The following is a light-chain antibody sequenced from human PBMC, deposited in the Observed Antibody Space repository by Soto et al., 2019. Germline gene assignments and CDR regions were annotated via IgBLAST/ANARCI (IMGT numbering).Light chain of an antibody. V-gene: IGLV2-14*01. CDR1: SSDVGGYNY. CDR2: EVS. CDR3: SSYTRSDNYA. J-gene: IGLJ1*01. Sequence: QSVLTQPASVSGSPGQSITISCTGTSSDVGGYNYVSWYQQHPGKAPKVIIYEVSNRPSGVSNRFSGSKSGNTASLTISGLQAQEEADYYCSSYTRSDNYAFGTGTKVTVL.